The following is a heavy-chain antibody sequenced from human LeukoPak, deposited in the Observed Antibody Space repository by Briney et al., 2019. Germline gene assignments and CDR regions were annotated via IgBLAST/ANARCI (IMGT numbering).Heavy chain of an antibody. Sequence: SETLSLTCTVSGGSISSYYWSWIRQPPGKGLEWIGEINHSGTTSYNPSLKSRVTISVDTSKNQFSLNLSSVTAADTAVYYCARGVGDDFWSGSNGGWFDPWGQGTLVTVSS. CDR3: ARGVGDDFWSGSNGGWFDP. D-gene: IGHD3-3*01. CDR1: GGSISSYY. J-gene: IGHJ5*02. V-gene: IGHV4-34*01. CDR2: INHSGTT.